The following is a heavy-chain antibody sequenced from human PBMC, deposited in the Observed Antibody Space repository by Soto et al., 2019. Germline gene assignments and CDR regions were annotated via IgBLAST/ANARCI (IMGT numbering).Heavy chain of an antibody. CDR2: IWYDGSNK. Sequence: GGSLRLSCAASGFTFSSYGMHWVRQAPGKGLEWVAVIWYDGSNKYYAQKFQGWVTMTRDTSISTAYMELSRLRSDDTAVYYCARDRVATSGFFDYWGQGTLVTVSS. V-gene: IGHV3-33*01. CDR3: ARDRVATSGFFDY. J-gene: IGHJ4*02. CDR1: GFTFSSYG. D-gene: IGHD5-12*01.